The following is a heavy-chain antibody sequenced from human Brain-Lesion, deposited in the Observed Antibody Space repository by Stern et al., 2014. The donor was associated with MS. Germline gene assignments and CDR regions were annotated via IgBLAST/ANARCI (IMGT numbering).Heavy chain of an antibody. J-gene: IGHJ4*02. CDR1: GGSISSGSDS. V-gene: IGHV4-61*02. CDR3: ASGYRIFDY. CDR2: IHASGSA. D-gene: IGHD5-18*01. Sequence: QVQLVQSGPGLVKPSQTLSLTCTVSGGSISSGSDSWSWIRQPAGKGLEWIVRIHASGSAFYTPSLTSRVTISTDTSMNQFSLELNSATAADTAIYYCASGYRIFDYWGQGILVTVSS.